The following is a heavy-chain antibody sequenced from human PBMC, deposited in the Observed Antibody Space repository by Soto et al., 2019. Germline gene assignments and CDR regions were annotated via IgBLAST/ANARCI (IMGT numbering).Heavy chain of an antibody. CDR1: GYTFTSYY. CDR2: INPSGGST. D-gene: IGHD6-19*01. J-gene: IGHJ3*02. V-gene: IGHV1-46*03. CDR3: ASSQWLPHGAFDI. Sequence: GASVKVSCKASGYTFTSYYMHWVRQAPGQGLEWMGIINPSGGSTSYAQKFQGRVTMTRDTSTSTVYMELSSLRSEDTAVYYCASSQWLPHGAFDIWGQGTMVTVSS.